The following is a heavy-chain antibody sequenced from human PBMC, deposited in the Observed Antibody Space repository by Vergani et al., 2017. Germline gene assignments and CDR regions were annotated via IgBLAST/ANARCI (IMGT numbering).Heavy chain of an antibody. Sequence: QVQLVQSGAEVKKPGSSVKVSCKASGGTFRSYAISWVRQAPGQGLEWMGGIIPIFGTANYAQKFQGRVTITADKSTSTAYMYLRRLTSDDTAVYYCARDGAGYYDCVWGSYRMLDNWGQGTLVTVSS. CDR2: IIPIFGTA. D-gene: IGHD3-16*02. CDR3: ARDGAGYYDCVWGSYRMLDN. J-gene: IGHJ4*02. V-gene: IGHV1-69*06. CDR1: GGTFRSYA.